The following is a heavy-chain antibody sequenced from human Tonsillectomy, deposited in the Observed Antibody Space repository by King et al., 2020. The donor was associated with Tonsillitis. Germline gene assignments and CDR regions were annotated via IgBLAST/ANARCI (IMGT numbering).Heavy chain of an antibody. J-gene: IGHJ4*02. CDR3: AKDVAVAGGVLYFDY. V-gene: IGHV3-23*04. Sequence: VQLVESGGGLVQPGGSLRLSCAASGFTFSSYAMSWVRQAPGNGREWVVAISGRGGSTYDAYSGKGRFTISRDHSKNTLYLQMNSLRAEDTAVYYCAKDVAVAGGVLYFDYWGQGTLVTVSS. D-gene: IGHD6-19*01. CDR1: GFTFSSYA. CDR2: ISGRGGST.